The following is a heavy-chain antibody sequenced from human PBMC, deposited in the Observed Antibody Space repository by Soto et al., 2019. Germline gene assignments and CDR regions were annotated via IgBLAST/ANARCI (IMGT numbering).Heavy chain of an antibody. CDR3: ARAQAAAGGRVDY. J-gene: IGHJ4*02. D-gene: IGHD6-13*01. CDR1: GGSISSGDYY. Sequence: SETLSLTCTVSGGSISSGDYYWSWIRQPPGKGLEWIGYIYYSGSTYYNPSLKSRVTISVDTSKNQFSLKLSSVTAADTAVYYCARAQAAAGGRVDYWGQGTLVTVSS. CDR2: IYYSGST. V-gene: IGHV4-30-4*01.